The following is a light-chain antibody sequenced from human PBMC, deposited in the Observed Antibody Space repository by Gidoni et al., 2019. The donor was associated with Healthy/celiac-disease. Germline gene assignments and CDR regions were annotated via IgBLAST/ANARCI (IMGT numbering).Light chain of an antibody. CDR2: DVS. CDR1: SSDVGGYNY. Sequence: SALTQPRPVSGSPGQSVTISCTGTSSDVGGYNYVSWYQQHPGKAPKLMIYDVSKRPSGVPDRFSGSKSGNTASLTISGLQAEDEADYYCCSYAGSYTLVFGTGTKVTVL. CDR3: CSYAGSYTLV. V-gene: IGLV2-11*01. J-gene: IGLJ1*01.